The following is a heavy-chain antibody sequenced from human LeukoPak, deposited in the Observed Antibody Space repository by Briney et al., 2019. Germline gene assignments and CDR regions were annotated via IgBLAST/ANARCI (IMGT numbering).Heavy chain of an antibody. CDR2: ISYDGSNK. D-gene: IGHD6-19*01. J-gene: IGHJ4*02. V-gene: IGHV3-30*04. CDR3: ARTTSSGWYYFDY. CDR1: GFTFSSYA. Sequence: PGGSLRLSCAASGFTFSSYAMHWVRQAPGKGVEWVAVISYDGSNKYYADSVKGGFTISRDNSKNTLYLQMNSLRAEDTAVYYCARTTSSGWYYFDYWGQGTLVTVSS.